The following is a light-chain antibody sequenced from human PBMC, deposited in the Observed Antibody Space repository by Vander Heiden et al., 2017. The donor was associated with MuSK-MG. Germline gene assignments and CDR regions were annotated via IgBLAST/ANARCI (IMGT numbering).Light chain of an antibody. Sequence: DIQMTQSPSTLSASVGDRVNITCRASQSISSYLAWYQQKPGKAPKVLIYKASRLESGVPSRFSGSGSGTEFTLTINSLQPDDFATYYCQHYNFYSWTFGQGTKVEIK. J-gene: IGKJ1*01. V-gene: IGKV1-5*03. CDR3: QHYNFYSWT. CDR2: KAS. CDR1: QSISSY.